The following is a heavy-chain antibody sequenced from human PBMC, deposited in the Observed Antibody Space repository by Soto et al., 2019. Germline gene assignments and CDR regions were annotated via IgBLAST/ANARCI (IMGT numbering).Heavy chain of an antibody. D-gene: IGHD4-17*01. CDR3: ARGGAYGDYVAYYYYYMDV. J-gene: IGHJ6*03. CDR1: GYTFTSYY. Sequence: QVQLVQSGAEVKKPGASVKVSCKASGYTFTSYYMHWVRQAPGQGLEWMGWINPNSGGTNYAQKFQGWVTMTRDTSISTAYMELSRLRFDDTAVYYCARGGAYGDYVAYYYYYMDVWGKGTTVTVSS. CDR2: INPNSGGT. V-gene: IGHV1-2*04.